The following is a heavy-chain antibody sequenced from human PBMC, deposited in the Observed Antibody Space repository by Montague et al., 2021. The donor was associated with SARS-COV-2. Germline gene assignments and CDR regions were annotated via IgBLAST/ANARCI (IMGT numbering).Heavy chain of an antibody. CDR2: IHHGGST. J-gene: IGHJ6*03. V-gene: IGHV4-34*01. Sequence: SETLSPTCAVHGGSFSTYSWNWIRQPPGKGLEWIGEIHHGGSTNHNPSLKSRVTISADTSKNQFSLKLTSVAAADTAVYYCARLGDGVVPSPILGVGPYYSYYYMDVWGKGTTVTVSS. CDR1: GGSFSTYS. CDR3: ARLGDGVVPSPILGVGPYYSYYYMDV. D-gene: IGHD3-10*01.